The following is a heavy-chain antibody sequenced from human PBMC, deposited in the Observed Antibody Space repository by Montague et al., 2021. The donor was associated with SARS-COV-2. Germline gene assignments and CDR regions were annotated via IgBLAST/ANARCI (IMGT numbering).Heavy chain of an antibody. D-gene: IGHD3-9*01. CDR3: VRLPHYDGLNGPPDF. Sequence: SETLSLTCTVSGVSVTDYYWSWIRQPPGKGLEWVGEALYKKGTNFNPSLKSRVAISVDTSKNQFSLRLTSVTAADTAFYYCVRLPHYDGLNGPPDFWGQGTLVTVSS. V-gene: IGHV4-59*08. CDR2: ALYKKGT. CDR1: GVSVTDYY. J-gene: IGHJ1*01.